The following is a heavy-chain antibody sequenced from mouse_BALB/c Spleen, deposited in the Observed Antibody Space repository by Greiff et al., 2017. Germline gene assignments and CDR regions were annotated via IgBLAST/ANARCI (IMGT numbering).Heavy chain of an antibody. CDR1: GYTFTNYW. D-gene: IGHD1-2*01. V-gene: IGHV1-63*02. Sequence: QLKESGAELVRPGTSVKMSCKAAGYTFTNYWIGWVKQRPGHGLEWIGDIYPGGGYTNYNEKFKGKATLTADTSSSTAYMQLSSLTSEDSAIYYCARRDYYGPYWYFDVWGAGTTVTVSS. CDR2: IYPGGGYT. J-gene: IGHJ1*01. CDR3: ARRDYYGPYWYFDV.